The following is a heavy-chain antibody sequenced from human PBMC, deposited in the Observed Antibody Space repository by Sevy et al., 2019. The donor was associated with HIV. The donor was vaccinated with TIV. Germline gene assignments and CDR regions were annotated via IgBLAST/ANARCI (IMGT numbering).Heavy chain of an antibody. V-gene: IGHV3-21*01. J-gene: IGHJ6*02. CDR1: GITFSYYS. D-gene: IGHD3-10*01. Sequence: GGSLRLSCVGSGITFSYYSMNWVRQAPGKGLEWVSSISSSSSNIYYADSVKGRFTISRDNAKKSLYLQMNSLRAEDTAVYYCARDRDGSGSSGGYGMDVWGQGTPVTVSS. CDR2: ISSSSSNI. CDR3: ARDRDGSGSSGGYGMDV.